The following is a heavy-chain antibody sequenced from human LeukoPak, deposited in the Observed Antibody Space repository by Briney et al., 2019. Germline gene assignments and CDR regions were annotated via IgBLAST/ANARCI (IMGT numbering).Heavy chain of an antibody. V-gene: IGHV4-34*01. CDR1: GGSFRGYY. CDR3: ARRRSGGKGMDV. D-gene: IGHD2-15*01. Sequence: SETLTLTCAVYGGSFRGYYWSGIRQPPGRGLEWIGEINHSGSTNYNPSLKSRVTIAIDTSKNQFSLKLSSVTAADTAVFYCARRRSGGKGMDVWGKGTTVTVSS. CDR2: INHSGST. J-gene: IGHJ6*04.